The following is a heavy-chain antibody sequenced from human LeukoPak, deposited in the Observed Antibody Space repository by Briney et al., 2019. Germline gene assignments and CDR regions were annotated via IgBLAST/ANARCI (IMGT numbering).Heavy chain of an antibody. CDR2: IRYDGSNK. CDR1: GFTFSSYG. D-gene: IGHD6-19*01. J-gene: IGHJ4*02. CDR3: AKPASYSSGWYAAFDY. Sequence: GGSLRLYCAASGFTFSSYGMHWVRQAPGKGLVGVAFIRYDGSNKYYADSVKGRFSISRDNSKNTLYLQMNSLRAEDTAVYYCAKPASYSSGWYAAFDYWGQGTLVTVSS. V-gene: IGHV3-30*02.